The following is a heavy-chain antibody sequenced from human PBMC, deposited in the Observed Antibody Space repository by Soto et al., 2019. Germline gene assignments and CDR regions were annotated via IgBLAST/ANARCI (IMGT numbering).Heavy chain of an antibody. D-gene: IGHD2-15*01. CDR2: IYYSGST. V-gene: IGHV4-59*01. CDR3: ARVRVYSVVVAAENWFDP. Sequence: SETLSLTCTVSGGSISSYYWTWIRQPPGKGLEWIGYIYYSGSTNYNPSLKSRVTISVDTSKNQFSLKLSSVTAADTAVYYCARVRVYSVVVAAENWFDPWGQGTLVTVSS. CDR1: GGSISSYY. J-gene: IGHJ5*02.